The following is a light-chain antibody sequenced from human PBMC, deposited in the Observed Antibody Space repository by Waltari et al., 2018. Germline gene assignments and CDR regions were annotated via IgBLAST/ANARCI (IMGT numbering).Light chain of an antibody. CDR1: SSDIGAYNL. Sequence: QSALTPPASVSGSPGQSITISCTGTSSDIGAYNLFSWYQQHPGKAPKVIIYGVTERPSGVSDRFSGSKSANTASLTISGLQAEDEADYYCCSYADGTTSVFGGGTKVTVL. CDR3: CSYADGTTSV. V-gene: IGLV2-23*02. J-gene: IGLJ3*02. CDR2: GVT.